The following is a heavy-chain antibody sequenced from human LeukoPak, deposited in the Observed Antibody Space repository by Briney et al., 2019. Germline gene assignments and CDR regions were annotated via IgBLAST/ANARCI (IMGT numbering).Heavy chain of an antibody. V-gene: IGHV3-7*01. D-gene: IGHD3-10*01. CDR1: GFTFSNYW. Sequence: VGSLRLSCAASGFTFSNYWMNWVRQAPGKGLECLANIKQDGSEKYYVDSVLGRFTISRDNAKNSLILQMNSLRGEDTAVYYCARDGTGSSFYDYWGQGTLVTVSS. CDR2: IKQDGSEK. J-gene: IGHJ4*02. CDR3: ARDGTGSSFYDY.